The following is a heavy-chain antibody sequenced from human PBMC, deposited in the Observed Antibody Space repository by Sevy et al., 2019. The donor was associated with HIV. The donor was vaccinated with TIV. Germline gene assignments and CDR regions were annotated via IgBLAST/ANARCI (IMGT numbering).Heavy chain of an antibody. CDR3: ASTWYYDFWSGYYTFDY. CDR1: GYSFTSYW. J-gene: IGHJ4*02. Sequence: GESLKISCKGSGYSFTSYWIGWVRQMPRKGLEWMGIIYPGDSDTRYSPSFQGQVTISADKSISTAYLQWSSLKASDTAMYYCASTWYYDFWSGYYTFDYWGQGTLVTVSS. D-gene: IGHD3-3*01. CDR2: IYPGDSDT. V-gene: IGHV5-51*01.